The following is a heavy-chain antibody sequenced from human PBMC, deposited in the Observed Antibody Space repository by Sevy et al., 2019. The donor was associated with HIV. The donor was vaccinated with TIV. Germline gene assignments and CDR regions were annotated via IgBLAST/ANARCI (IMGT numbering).Heavy chain of an antibody. CDR2: IYYSGST. D-gene: IGHD2-2*02. V-gene: IGHV4-61*01. CDR1: GGSVSSGSYY. Sequence: SETLSLTCTVSGGSVSSGSYYWSWIRQPPGKGLEWIGYIYYSGSTNYNPSLKSRVTISVDTSKNQFSLKLSSVTAADTAVYYCARDQDLDYTGAFDIWGQGTMVTVSS. CDR3: ARDQDLDYTGAFDI. J-gene: IGHJ3*02.